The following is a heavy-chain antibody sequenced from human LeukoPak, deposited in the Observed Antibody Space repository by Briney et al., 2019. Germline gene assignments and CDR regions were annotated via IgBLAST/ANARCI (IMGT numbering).Heavy chain of an antibody. CDR1: GFTFSSYE. V-gene: IGHV3-48*03. CDR2: ISSSGGTI. Sequence: PGGSLRLSCAAPGFTFSSYEMNWVRQAQGKGLEGVSYISSSGGTIFYADSVKGRFTISRDNAKNSLYLQMNSLRAEDTAVYYCARGQTGTLDAFDIWGQGTMVTVSS. D-gene: IGHD1/OR15-1a*01. J-gene: IGHJ3*02. CDR3: ARGQTGTLDAFDI.